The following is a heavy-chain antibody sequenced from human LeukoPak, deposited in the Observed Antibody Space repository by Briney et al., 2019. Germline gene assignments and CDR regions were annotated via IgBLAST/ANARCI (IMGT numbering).Heavy chain of an antibody. Sequence: SETLSLTCTVSGGSISSYYWSWIRQPAGKGLEWIGRIYTSGSTNYNPSLKSRVTMSVDTSKNQFSLKLSSVTAADTAVYYCARVKTAAGTAGAFDIWGQGTMVTVSS. V-gene: IGHV4-4*07. D-gene: IGHD6-13*01. CDR2: IYTSGST. CDR1: GGSISSYY. J-gene: IGHJ3*02. CDR3: ARVKTAAGTAGAFDI.